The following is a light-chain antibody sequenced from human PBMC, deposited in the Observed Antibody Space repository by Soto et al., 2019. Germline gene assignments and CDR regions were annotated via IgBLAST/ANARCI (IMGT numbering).Light chain of an antibody. J-gene: IGKJ5*01. Sequence: DIQMTQSPSTLSASVGDRVTITCRASQSISSWLAWYQQKPGTAPKLLIYKASTLESGVPSRFSATVSGTEFSLTITSLQPEDFATYYCQQLFDSPITFGQGTRRRL. CDR3: QQLFDSPIT. CDR2: KAS. V-gene: IGKV1-5*03. CDR1: QSISSW.